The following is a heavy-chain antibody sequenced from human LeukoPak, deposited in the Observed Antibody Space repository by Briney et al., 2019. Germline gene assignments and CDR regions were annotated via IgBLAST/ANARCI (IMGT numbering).Heavy chain of an antibody. V-gene: IGHV1-69*05. J-gene: IGHJ3*02. CDR3: AVHGAGTTTFDI. D-gene: IGHD1-7*01. CDR1: GGTFSSYA. CDR2: IIPIFGTA. Sequence: SVKVSCKASGGTFSSYAISWVRQAPGQGLEWMGWIIPIFGTANYAQKFQGRVTITTDESTSTAYMEMSSLRSEDTAVYYCAVHGAGTTTFDIWGQGTMVTVSS.